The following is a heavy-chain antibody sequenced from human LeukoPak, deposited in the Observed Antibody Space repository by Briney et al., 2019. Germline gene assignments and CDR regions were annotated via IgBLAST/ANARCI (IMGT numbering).Heavy chain of an antibody. CDR2: ISSSSSYI. V-gene: IGHV3-21*01. D-gene: IGHD2-2*01. J-gene: IGHJ4*02. Sequence: GGSLRLSCAASGFTFSSYSMNWVRQGPGKGLEWVPSISSSSSYIYYTGSVKGRFTISRDNAKNSLYLQMNSLRADDTAVYYCARDQPPSGIVVVPAADYWGQGTLVTVSS. CDR3: ARDQPPSGIVVVPAADY. CDR1: GFTFSSYS.